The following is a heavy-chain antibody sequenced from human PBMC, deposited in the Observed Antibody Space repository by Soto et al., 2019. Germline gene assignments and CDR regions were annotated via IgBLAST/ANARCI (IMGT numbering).Heavy chain of an antibody. CDR3: AKDLAATATGDSFDI. CDR2: VTNSGSNT. V-gene: IGHV3-23*01. CDR1: GFTFSTYA. J-gene: IGHJ3*02. Sequence: QPGGSLRLSSAASGFTFSTYAMTWVRQAPGKGLEWVSSVTNSGSNTYHADSVKGRFTISRDNSKNMLFLQMNSLRAEDTALYYCAKDLAATATGDSFDIWGQGTMVTVSS. D-gene: IGHD1-1*01.